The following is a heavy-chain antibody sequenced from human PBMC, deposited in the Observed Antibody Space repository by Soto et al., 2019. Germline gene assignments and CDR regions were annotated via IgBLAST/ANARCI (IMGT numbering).Heavy chain of an antibody. CDR3: ARVRGNQLRGWFDP. D-gene: IGHD2-2*01. Sequence: QVQLQESGPGLVKPSQTLSLTCTVSGGSISSGGYYWSWIRQHPGKGLEWIGYIYHSGTTYYNPSLQSRVTISVDTSKNQFSLKMTSVTAAATAVYYWARVRGNQLRGWFDPWGQGTLVTVSS. CDR2: IYHSGTT. J-gene: IGHJ5*02. CDR1: GGSISSGGYY. V-gene: IGHV4-31*03.